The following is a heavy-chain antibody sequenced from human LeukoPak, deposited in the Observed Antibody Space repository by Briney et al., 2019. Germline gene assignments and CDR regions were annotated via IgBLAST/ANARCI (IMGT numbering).Heavy chain of an antibody. V-gene: IGHV1-69*04. CDR1: GGTFSSYV. D-gene: IGHD3-10*01. CDR2: IIPVHGVP. Sequence: ASVKVSCKASGGTFSSYVVSWVRQAPGQGLEWMGRIIPVHGVPNYAQKFQGRVTITADKSTNTAFMELSSLRFEDTAVYYCVRGDGSGSYGNYYYGLDVWGQGTAVTVFS. CDR3: VRGDGSGSYGNYYYGLDV. J-gene: IGHJ6*02.